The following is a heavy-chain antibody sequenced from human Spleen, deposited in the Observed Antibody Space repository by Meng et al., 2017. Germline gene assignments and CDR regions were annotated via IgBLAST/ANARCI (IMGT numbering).Heavy chain of an antibody. D-gene: IGHD2-21*01. CDR3: VRNEGYSFGA. CDR2: ISQGSGRT. Sequence: QVRLQEPGPGLVKPSGTLSLTCSVSGDSISSRDWWSWVRQPPGKGLEWIGEISQGSGRTNYNPSLKSRVTISLDKSKNQFSLNVNSVTAADTAVYYCVRNEGYSFGAWGQGTLVTVSS. V-gene: IGHV4-4*02. CDR1: GDSISSRDW. J-gene: IGHJ5*02.